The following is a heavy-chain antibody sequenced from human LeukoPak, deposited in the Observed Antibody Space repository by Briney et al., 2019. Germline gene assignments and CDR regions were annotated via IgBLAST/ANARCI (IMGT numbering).Heavy chain of an antibody. CDR2: VHTSGST. D-gene: IGHD6-6*01. Sequence: SETLSLTCAVSGGSITSYYWSWIRQPAGKGLDWIGRVHTSGSTNYNPSLKSRVTMSVDTAKNQFSLKLGSVTAADTAVYYCARDLLYSSSSDGQGYWGQGTLVTVSS. V-gene: IGHV4-4*07. CDR3: ARDLLYSSSSDGQGY. J-gene: IGHJ4*02. CDR1: GGSITSYY.